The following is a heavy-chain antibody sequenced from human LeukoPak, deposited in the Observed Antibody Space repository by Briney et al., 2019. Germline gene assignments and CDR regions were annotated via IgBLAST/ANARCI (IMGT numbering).Heavy chain of an antibody. D-gene: IGHD4-23*01. CDR2: FDPEDGET. V-gene: IGHV1-24*01. CDR1: GYTLTDLS. J-gene: IGHJ4*02. CDR3: ATVHLYGGLTLEC. Sequence: ASVKVSCTVSGYTLTDLSMHWVRQAPGKGLEWMGGFDPEDGETIYAQKFQGRVTMTEDTSTDTAYMELSSLRSEDTAVYYCATVHLYGGLTLECWGQGTLVTVSS.